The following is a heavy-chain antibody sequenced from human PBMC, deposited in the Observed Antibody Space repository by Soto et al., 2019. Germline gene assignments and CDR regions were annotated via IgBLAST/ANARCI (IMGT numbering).Heavy chain of an antibody. J-gene: IGHJ6*02. CDR2: VFYTGRA. CDR3: ARGQGAAIGDYYYHGMDV. CDR1: GGSLGSYY. D-gene: IGHD2-2*02. V-gene: IGHV4-59*12. Sequence: SETLSLTCTVSGGSLGSYYWSWIRQPPGKGLEWIGYVFYTGRANYNASLKSRVSISLDTSNYQFTLKPEDTAVYYCARGQGAAIGDYYYHGMDVWGQGTTVTVSS.